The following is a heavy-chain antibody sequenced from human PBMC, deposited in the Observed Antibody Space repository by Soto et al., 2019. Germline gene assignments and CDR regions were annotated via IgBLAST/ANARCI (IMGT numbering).Heavy chain of an antibody. J-gene: IGHJ4*02. Sequence: QVQLQESGPGLVKPSQTLSLTCTVSGGSISSGGYYWSWIRQHPGKGLEWIGYIYYSESTNYNPSLKSLVTISVDTSKNQFSLKLSSVTAADTAVYYCARGGRYGSGSYPGYWGQGTLVTVSS. D-gene: IGHD3-10*01. V-gene: IGHV4-31*01. CDR2: IYYSEST. CDR1: GGSISSGGYY. CDR3: ARGGRYGSGSYPGY.